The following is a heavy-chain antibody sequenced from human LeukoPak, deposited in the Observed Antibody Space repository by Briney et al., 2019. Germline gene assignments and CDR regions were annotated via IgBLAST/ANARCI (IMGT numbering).Heavy chain of an antibody. D-gene: IGHD3-9*01. J-gene: IGHJ4*02. V-gene: IGHV4-59*01. CDR2: IYYSGST. Sequence: SETLSLTCTVSGGSISSYYWSWIRQPPGKRLEWIGYIYYSGSTNYNPSLKSRVTISVDTSKNQFSLKLSSVTAADTAVYYCAGSVGILTGYYLFDYWGQGTLVTVSS. CDR1: GGSISSYY. CDR3: AGSVGILTGYYLFDY.